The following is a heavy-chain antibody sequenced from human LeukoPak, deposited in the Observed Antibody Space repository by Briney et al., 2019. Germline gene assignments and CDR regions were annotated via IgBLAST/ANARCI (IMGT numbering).Heavy chain of an antibody. CDR1: GDSINNYY. Sequence: SEALSLTCTVSGDSINNYYWSWIRQPAGKGLEWIGRIYTSGNIKYNPSLKSRVTMSVDTSKNQFSLKLSSVTAADTALYYCARDLSIAATGTILFWFAPWGKEPLVTV. CDR2: IYTSGNI. V-gene: IGHV4-4*07. J-gene: IGHJ5*02. D-gene: IGHD6-13*01. CDR3: ARDLSIAATGTILFWFAP.